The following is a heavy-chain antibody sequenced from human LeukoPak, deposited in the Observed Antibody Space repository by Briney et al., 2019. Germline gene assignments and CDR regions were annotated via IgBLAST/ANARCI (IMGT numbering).Heavy chain of an antibody. V-gene: IGHV4-31*03. CDR2: IYYSGST. D-gene: IGHD2-2*01. CDR3: ARAVPAATLDAFDI. Sequence: PSETLSLTCTVSGGSISSGGYYWSWIRQHPGKGLEWIGYIYYSGSTYYNPSLKSRVTISVDTSKNQFSLKLSSVTAADTAVYYCARAVPAATLDAFDIWGQGTMVTVSS. J-gene: IGHJ3*02. CDR1: GGSISSGGYY.